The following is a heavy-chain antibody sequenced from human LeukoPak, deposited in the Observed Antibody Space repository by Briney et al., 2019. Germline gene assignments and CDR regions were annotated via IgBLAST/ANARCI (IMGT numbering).Heavy chain of an antibody. J-gene: IGHJ4*02. V-gene: IGHV3-30*04. D-gene: IGHD4-23*01. CDR3: ARGAHYGGNSPDY. CDR2: IWYDGSNK. CDR1: GFTFGSYA. Sequence: GRSLRLSCAASGFTFGSYAMHWVRQAPDKGLQWVAVIWYDGSNKYYADSVKGRFTISRDNSKSTVFLQMNSLRIEDTGVYYCARGAHYGGNSPDYWGQGTLVTVSS.